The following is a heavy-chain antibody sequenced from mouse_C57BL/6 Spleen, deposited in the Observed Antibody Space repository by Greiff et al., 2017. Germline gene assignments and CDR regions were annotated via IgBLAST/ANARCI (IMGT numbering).Heavy chain of an antibody. CDR1: GYTFTSYW. J-gene: IGHJ1*03. Sequence: QVQLKQPGTELVKPGASVKLSCKASGYTFTSYWIHWVKQRPGQGLEWIGNINPTNGGTNYNEKFKSKVTLTVDKSSSTACMQLRSLTSEDSAVYYCYYGSTWYFDVWGTGTTVTVSS. CDR3: YYGSTWYFDV. D-gene: IGHD1-1*01. V-gene: IGHV1-53*01. CDR2: INPTNGGT.